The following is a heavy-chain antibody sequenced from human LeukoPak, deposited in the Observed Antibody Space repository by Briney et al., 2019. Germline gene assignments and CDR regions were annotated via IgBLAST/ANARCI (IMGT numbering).Heavy chain of an antibody. Sequence: SVKVSCKASGGTFSSYAISWVRQAPGQGLEWMGRIIPILGIANYAQKFQGRVTITADKSTSTAYMELSSLRSEDTAAYYCASGYSYDYWGQGTLVTVSS. CDR2: IIPILGIA. J-gene: IGHJ4*02. CDR3: ASGYSYDY. V-gene: IGHV1-69*04. CDR1: GGTFSSYA. D-gene: IGHD5-18*01.